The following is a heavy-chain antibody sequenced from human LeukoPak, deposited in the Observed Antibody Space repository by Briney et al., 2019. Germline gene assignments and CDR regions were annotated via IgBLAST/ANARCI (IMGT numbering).Heavy chain of an antibody. CDR1: GGSISSGNYY. D-gene: IGHD3-22*01. J-gene: IGHJ4*02. Sequence: ASETLSLTCTVSGGSISSGNYYWTWIRQPAGKGLEWIGRIYASGRTNYNPSLKSRVTMSVDTSRNQFSLTLSSVTAADTAVYYCVNYYDSSDYQQPNHFDYWGQGTLVTVSS. CDR2: IYASGRT. CDR3: VNYYDSSDYQQPNHFDY. V-gene: IGHV4-61*02.